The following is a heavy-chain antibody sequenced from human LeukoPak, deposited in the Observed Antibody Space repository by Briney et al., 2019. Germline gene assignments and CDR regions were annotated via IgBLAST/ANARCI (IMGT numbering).Heavy chain of an antibody. CDR3: ATATTPGIAAASDY. CDR1: GFTFSNYA. D-gene: IGHD6-13*01. Sequence: PGRSLRLSCAASGFTFSNYALHWVRQAPGKGLEWVAVISYDDTNKYYVDSVKGRFTISRDNSKNTLYLQMNSLSAGDTAVYYCATATTPGIAAASDYWGQGTLVTVSS. CDR2: ISYDDTNK. J-gene: IGHJ4*02. V-gene: IGHV3-30*04.